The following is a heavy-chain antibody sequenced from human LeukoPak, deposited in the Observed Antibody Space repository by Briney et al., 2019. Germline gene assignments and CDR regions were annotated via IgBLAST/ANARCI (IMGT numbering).Heavy chain of an antibody. CDR1: GGTFSSYA. D-gene: IGHD1-1*01. Sequence: ASVKVSCKASGGTFSSYAISWVRQAPGQGLEWMGRIIPILGIANYAQKFQGRVTITADKSTSTAYMELSSLRSEDTAVYYCARDPSRERATTPKYYFDYWGQGTLVTVSS. V-gene: IGHV1-69*04. J-gene: IGHJ4*02. CDR3: ARDPSRERATTPKYYFDY. CDR2: IIPILGIA.